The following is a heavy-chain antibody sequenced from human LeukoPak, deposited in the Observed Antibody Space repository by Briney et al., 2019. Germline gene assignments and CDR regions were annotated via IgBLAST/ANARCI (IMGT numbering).Heavy chain of an antibody. D-gene: IGHD3-3*01. CDR3: ARGEANYDFWSGYYFPPFDY. V-gene: IGHV3-21*01. CDR2: ISSSSSYI. CDR1: GFTFSSYS. Sequence: PGGSLRLSCAASGFTFSSYSMNWVRQAPGKGLEWVSSISSSSSYIYYADSVKGRFTISRDNAKNSLYLQMNSLRAEDTAVYYCARGEANYDFWSGYYFPPFDYWGQGTLVTVSS. J-gene: IGHJ4*02.